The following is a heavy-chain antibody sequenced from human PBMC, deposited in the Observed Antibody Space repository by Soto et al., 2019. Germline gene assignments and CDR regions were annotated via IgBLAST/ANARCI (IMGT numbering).Heavy chain of an antibody. V-gene: IGHV3-23*01. J-gene: IGHJ4*02. CDR2: ISGSGGNT. Sequence: GGSLRLSCAASGFTFRNYPMSWVRQAPGKGLEWVSAISGSGGNTYYADSVKGRFTISRDNSNNKLYLQMNSLRAEDTAVYYCAKEFPLEAVRRDGFDYRGQGTLVTVSS. D-gene: IGHD6-6*01. CDR1: GFTFRNYP. CDR3: AKEFPLEAVRRDGFDY.